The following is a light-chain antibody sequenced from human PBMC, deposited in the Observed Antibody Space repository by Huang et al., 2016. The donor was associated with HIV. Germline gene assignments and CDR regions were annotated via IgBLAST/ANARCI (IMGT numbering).Light chain of an antibody. CDR3: QQYYRTPRT. J-gene: IGKJ1*01. CDR2: GAT. Sequence: DIVMTQSPDSLAVSLGERATINCKSSQWVLYISTSKNYLAWYQQKPGQPPKILIYGATSRESGVPDRFSGSGSGADVTLTISSQQDEDVAVYYGQQYYRTPRTFGQGTKVEIK. V-gene: IGKV4-1*01. CDR1: QWVLYISTSKNY.